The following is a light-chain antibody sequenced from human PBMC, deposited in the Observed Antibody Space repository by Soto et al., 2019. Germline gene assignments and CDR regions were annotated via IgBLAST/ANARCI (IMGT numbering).Light chain of an antibody. CDR3: QYYGNSPPWT. J-gene: IGKJ1*01. CDR1: QSVSSDY. Sequence: ENVLTQSPATLSLSPGDTATLSCRATQSVSSDYLAWYQQKPGQAPRLLIYDASSRVFGIPDRFSGSGSGTDFTLTVSRLEPEDFAVYYCQYYGNSPPWTFGQGTKVDIK. V-gene: IGKV3-20*01. CDR2: DAS.